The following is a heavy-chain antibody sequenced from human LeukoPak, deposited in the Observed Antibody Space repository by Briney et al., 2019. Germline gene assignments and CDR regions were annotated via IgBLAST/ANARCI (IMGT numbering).Heavy chain of an antibody. CDR2: IYYSGST. V-gene: IGHV4-39*01. CDR1: GGSISSSSYY. D-gene: IGHD3-10*01. CDR3: ARSTYPMGTNGSGSTYYYYYMDV. Sequence: PSETLSLTCTVSGGSISSSSYYWGWIRQPPGKGLEWIGSIYYSGSTYYNPSLKSRVTISVDTSKNQFSLKLSSVTAADTAVYYCARSTYPMGTNGSGSTYYYYYMDVWGKGTTVTVSS. J-gene: IGHJ6*03.